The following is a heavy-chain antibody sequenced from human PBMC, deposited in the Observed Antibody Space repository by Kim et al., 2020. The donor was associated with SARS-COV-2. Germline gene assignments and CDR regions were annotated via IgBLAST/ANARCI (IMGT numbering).Heavy chain of an antibody. CDR2: MRNSDDST. J-gene: IGHJ3*01. D-gene: IGHD1-1*01. CDR3: AQSMWNNLGPFNF. CDR1: GFTLRGYA. Sequence: GGSLRLSCAASGFTLRGYALIWIRQAPGKALEWVSTMRNSDDSTYYSDSVKGRFTISRDTSKNTLFLQMNSLRAEDTAMYFCAQSMWNNLGPFNFWGHGT. V-gene: IGHV3-23*01.